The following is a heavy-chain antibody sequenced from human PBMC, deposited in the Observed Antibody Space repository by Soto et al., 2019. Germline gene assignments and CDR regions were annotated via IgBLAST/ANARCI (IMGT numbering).Heavy chain of an antibody. CDR1: GYTFTSYS. CDR3: ARGDDYGDYGFDY. D-gene: IGHD4-17*01. J-gene: IGHJ4*02. V-gene: IGHV1-3*01. CDR2: INAGNGNT. Sequence: ASVKVSCKASGYTFTSYSMHWVRQAPGQRLEWMGWINAGNGNTKYSQKFQGRVTITRDTSASTAYMELSSLRSEDTAVYYCARGDDYGDYGFDYWGQGTLVTVSS.